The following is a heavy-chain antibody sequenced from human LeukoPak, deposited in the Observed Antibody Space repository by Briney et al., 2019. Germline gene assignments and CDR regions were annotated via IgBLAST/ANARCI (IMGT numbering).Heavy chain of an antibody. CDR2: MNPNSGNT. D-gene: IGHD6-13*01. CDR1: GYTFTSYD. Sequence: ASVKVSCKASGYTFTSYDINWVRQATGQGLEWMGWMNPNSGNTGYAQKFQGRVTMTRNTSTSTAYMELSSLRSEDTAVYYCARGEGSSWYGDWFDPWGQGTLVTVSP. V-gene: IGHV1-8*01. J-gene: IGHJ5*02. CDR3: ARGEGSSWYGDWFDP.